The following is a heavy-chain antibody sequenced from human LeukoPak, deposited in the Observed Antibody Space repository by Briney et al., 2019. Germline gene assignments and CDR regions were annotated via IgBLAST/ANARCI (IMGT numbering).Heavy chain of an antibody. CDR1: GGSFSSSG. D-gene: IGHD5-18*01. Sequence: SVKVSCKASGGSFSSSGISWVRQAPGQGLEWMGGIIPMLGRSNYAQKFQGRVTISTDESTSTAYMEMSSLRSEDTAVYYCARVHHTANNWFDPWGQGTLVTVSS. CDR2: IIPMLGRS. J-gene: IGHJ5*02. CDR3: ARVHHTANNWFDP. V-gene: IGHV1-69*05.